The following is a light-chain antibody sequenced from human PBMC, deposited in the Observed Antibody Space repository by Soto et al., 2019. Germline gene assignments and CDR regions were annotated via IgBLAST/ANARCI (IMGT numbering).Light chain of an antibody. CDR3: SSYAGRSNLI. CDR1: SSDIGGYNY. J-gene: IGLJ2*01. Sequence: QSALTQPPSASGSPGQSVTISCTGTSSDIGGYNYVSWYQQHPGKAPKLMIYEVIKRPSGVPDRFSGSKSGNTASLTVSGLQAEDEADYYCSSYAGRSNLIFGGGTKVTVL. V-gene: IGLV2-8*01. CDR2: EVI.